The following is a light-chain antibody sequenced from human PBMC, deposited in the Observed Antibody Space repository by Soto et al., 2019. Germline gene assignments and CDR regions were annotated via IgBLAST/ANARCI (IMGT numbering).Light chain of an antibody. J-gene: IGLJ2*01. CDR1: SGDVDSHY. Sequence: QSVLTQPASVSGSPGQSITISCTGTSGDVDSHYVAWYQQHPNKAPKVLIYDGNNRPSGVSDRFSGSKSGNTASLTISGLQAEDEADYYCSSHTPNITLFGGGTKLTVL. CDR2: DGN. V-gene: IGLV2-14*03. CDR3: SSHTPNITL.